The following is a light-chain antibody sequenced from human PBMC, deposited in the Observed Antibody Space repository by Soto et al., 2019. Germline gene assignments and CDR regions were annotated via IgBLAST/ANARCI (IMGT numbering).Light chain of an antibody. CDR3: QKFNTAPLT. V-gene: IGKV1-27*01. J-gene: IGKJ5*01. CDR1: QDISVY. Sequence: DIQMTQSPSSLSASVGDRVTITCRASQDISVYLAWYQQKPGKVPKLLIYSASTLQSGVPSRFTGSGSGTDFTLTISSLQPEDVATYYCQKFNTAPLTFGQRTRLEMK. CDR2: SAS.